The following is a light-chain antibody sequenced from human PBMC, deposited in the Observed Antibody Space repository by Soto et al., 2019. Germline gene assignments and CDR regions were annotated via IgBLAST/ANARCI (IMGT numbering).Light chain of an antibody. CDR2: AAS. V-gene: IGKV1-9*01. Sequence: DNQLTQSPSFLSASLGDRVTITCRASQDISRYLAWYQQKPGKAPKLLIYAASTLQSGVPSRFSGSGSGTEFALTISSLQPEDFATNYCQQLNSYPLTFGGGTKVEIK. CDR1: QDISRY. J-gene: IGKJ4*01. CDR3: QQLNSYPLT.